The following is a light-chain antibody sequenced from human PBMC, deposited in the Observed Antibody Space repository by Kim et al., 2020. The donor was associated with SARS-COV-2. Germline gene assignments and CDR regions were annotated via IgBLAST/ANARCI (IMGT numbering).Light chain of an antibody. CDR3: QQYNNWPT. CDR1: HSSSTF. Sequence: SPAAGDSTSLTCSASHSSSTFSACYQQQPRPAPRLLFYGASTRATGVPARFSGSGSGTEFTLTVSILQYEDFAVHYWQQYNNWPTFGRGTQLEIK. J-gene: IGKJ4*01. CDR2: GAS. V-gene: IGKV3-15*01.